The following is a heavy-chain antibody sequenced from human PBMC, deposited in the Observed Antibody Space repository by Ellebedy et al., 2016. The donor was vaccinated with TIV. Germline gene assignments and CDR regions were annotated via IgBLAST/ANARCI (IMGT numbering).Heavy chain of an antibody. J-gene: IGHJ5*02. CDR1: GGSISSSSYY. CDR2: IYYSGST. D-gene: IGHD6-6*01. CDR3: ARHVDEYSSSTRFDP. V-gene: IGHV4-39*01. Sequence: MPSETLSLTCTVSGGSISSSSYYWGWIRQPPGKGLEWIGSIYYSGSTYYNPSLKSRVTISVDTSKNQFSLKLSSVTAADTAVYYCARHVDEYSSSTRFDPWGQGTLVTVSS.